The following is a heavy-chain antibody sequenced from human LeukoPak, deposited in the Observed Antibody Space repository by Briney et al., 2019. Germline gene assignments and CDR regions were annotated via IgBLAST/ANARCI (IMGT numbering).Heavy chain of an antibody. J-gene: IGHJ4*02. V-gene: IGHV3-48*02. CDR1: GFTFSIDS. CDR3: VRDAYNMRDY. Sequence: GGSLRLSCAASGFTFSIDSMNWVRQAPGKGLEWISYISSSSSTIYYADSVKGRFTISRDNAKNSLYLQMNSLSDGDTAIYYCVRDAYNMRDYWGQGTLVTVSS. CDR2: ISSSSSTI. D-gene: IGHD5-24*01.